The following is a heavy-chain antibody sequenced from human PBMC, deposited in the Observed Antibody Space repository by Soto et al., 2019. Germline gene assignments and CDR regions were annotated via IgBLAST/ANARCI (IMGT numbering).Heavy chain of an antibody. J-gene: IGHJ4*02. D-gene: IGHD6-19*01. Sequence: QVQLVESGGGVVQPGRSLRLSCAASGFTFSKHGIHWVRQAPGKGLEWVAVISYDGSSQYYADSVKGRFTIYRDNSKNTVYLQMTTLRREDAAVYYWAKAHGYSSGWRADSWGQGTRVTVSA. CDR1: GFTFSKHG. V-gene: IGHV3-30*18. CDR2: ISYDGSSQ. CDR3: AKAHGYSSGWRADS.